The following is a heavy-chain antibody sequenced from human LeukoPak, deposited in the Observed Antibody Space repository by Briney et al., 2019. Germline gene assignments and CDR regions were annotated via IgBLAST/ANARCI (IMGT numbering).Heavy chain of an antibody. D-gene: IGHD3-3*01. Sequence: SVKVSCKASGGTFSSYAISWVRQAPGQGLEWMGGIIPIFGTANYAQKFQGRVTITTDESTSTAYMELSSLRSEDTAVYYCARFNGGTFGYPLNWLDPWGQGTLVTVSS. CDR3: ARFNGGTFGYPLNWLDP. V-gene: IGHV1-69*05. J-gene: IGHJ5*02. CDR2: IIPIFGTA. CDR1: GGTFSSYA.